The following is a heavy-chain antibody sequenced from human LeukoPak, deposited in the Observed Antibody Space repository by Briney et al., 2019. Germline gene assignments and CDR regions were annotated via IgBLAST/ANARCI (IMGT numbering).Heavy chain of an antibody. J-gene: IGHJ6*03. D-gene: IGHD3-22*01. CDR2: INHSGST. Sequence: SETLSLTCAVYGGSFSGYYWSWIRQPPGKGLEWIGEINHSGSTNYNPSLKSRVTISVDTSKNQFSLKLSSVAAADTAVYSCARARSPPGRRYYDSSGYYVYYYYYMDVWGKGTTVTVSS. CDR1: GGSFSGYY. V-gene: IGHV4-34*01. CDR3: ARARSPPGRRYYDSSGYYVYYYYYMDV.